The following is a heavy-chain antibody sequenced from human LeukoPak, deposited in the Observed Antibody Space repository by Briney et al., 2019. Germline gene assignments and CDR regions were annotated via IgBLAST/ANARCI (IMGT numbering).Heavy chain of an antibody. CDR1: GGSFSGYY. CDR3: ARDYGPAGTGY. D-gene: IGHD6-13*01. J-gene: IGHJ4*02. V-gene: IGHV4-34*01. CDR2: INHSGST. Sequence: SETLSLTCAVYGGSFSGYYWSWIRQPPGKGLEWIGEINHSGSTNYNPSLKSRVTISVDTSKNQFSLKLSSVTAADTAVYYCARDYGPAGTGYWGQGTLVTVSS.